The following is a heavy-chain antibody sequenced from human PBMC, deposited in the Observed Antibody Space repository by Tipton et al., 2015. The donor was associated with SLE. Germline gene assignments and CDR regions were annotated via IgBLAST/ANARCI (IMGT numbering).Heavy chain of an antibody. J-gene: IGHJ4*02. Sequence: TLSLTCTVSGASINSHYWSWIRQPPGKGLEWIGYIYYSGSTNYNPSLKSRVTISVDTSKNQFSLKLSSVTAADTAVYYCAREGLSGSPDYWGQGTLVTVSS. CDR2: IYYSGST. CDR3: AREGLSGSPDY. CDR1: GASINSHY. D-gene: IGHD2-15*01. V-gene: IGHV4-59*11.